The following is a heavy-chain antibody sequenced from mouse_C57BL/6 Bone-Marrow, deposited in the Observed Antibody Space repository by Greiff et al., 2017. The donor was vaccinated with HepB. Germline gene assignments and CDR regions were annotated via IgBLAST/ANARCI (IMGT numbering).Heavy chain of an antibody. V-gene: IGHV1-9*01. Sequence: QVQLQQSGAELMKPGASVKLSCKATGYTFTGYWIEWVKQRPGHGLEWIGEILPGSGSTNYNEKFKGKATFTADTSSNTAYMQLSSLTTEDSAIYYCARSWVYYYVSSRSYWYFDVWGTGTTVTVSS. CDR2: ILPGSGST. D-gene: IGHD1-1*01. CDR3: ARSWVYYYVSSRSYWYFDV. CDR1: GYTFTGYW. J-gene: IGHJ1*03.